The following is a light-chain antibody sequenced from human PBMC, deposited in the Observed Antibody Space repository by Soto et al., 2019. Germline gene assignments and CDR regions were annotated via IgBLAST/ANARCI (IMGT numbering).Light chain of an antibody. V-gene: IGKV4-1*01. CDR1: QSVLYSSNNKNY. Sequence: DSVMTQSPDALAVSLGERATINCKSSQSVLYSSNNKNYLAWYQQKSGQPPKLLIYWASTRESGVPDRFSDSGSGTDFTLTISSLQAEDVAVYYCQQYYGIPGWTFGQGTKVEVK. CDR3: QQYYGIPGWT. J-gene: IGKJ1*01. CDR2: WAS.